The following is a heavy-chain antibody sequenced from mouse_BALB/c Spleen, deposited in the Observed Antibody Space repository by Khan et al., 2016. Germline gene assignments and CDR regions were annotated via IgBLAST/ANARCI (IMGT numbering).Heavy chain of an antibody. V-gene: IGHV1-7*01. Sequence: QVQLQQSGAELAKPGASVKMSCKASGYTFTIYWMHWVKQRPGQGLEWIGYINPTTGYTEYNQNFKDKATLTADKSSSTAYMQLSSLTSEDSAGYYCACTLDYWGQGTSVTVSS. J-gene: IGHJ4*01. CDR2: INPTTGYT. CDR1: GYTFTIYW. CDR3: ACTLDY.